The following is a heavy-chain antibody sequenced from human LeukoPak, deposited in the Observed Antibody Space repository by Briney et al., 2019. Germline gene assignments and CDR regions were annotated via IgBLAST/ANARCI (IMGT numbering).Heavy chain of an antibody. V-gene: IGHV4-59*08. D-gene: IGHD6-6*01. CDR3: ARLLSSFWYFDL. J-gene: IGHJ2*01. Sequence: SETLSLSCAVSGVSFSGYYRSWIRQPPGKGLEWIGYIYYSGSTNYNPSLKSRVTISVDTSKNQFPLKPSSVPAAASAVDYCARLLSSFWYFDLWGRGTMVTVSS. CDR2: IYYSGST. CDR1: GVSFSGYY.